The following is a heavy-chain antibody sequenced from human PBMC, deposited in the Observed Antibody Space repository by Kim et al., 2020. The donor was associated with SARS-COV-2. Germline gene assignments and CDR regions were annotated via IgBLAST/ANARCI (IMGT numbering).Heavy chain of an antibody. CDR2: MNPNSGNT. Sequence: ASVKVSCKASGYTFTSYDINWVRQATGQGLEWMGWMNPNSGNTGYAQKFQGRVTMTRNTSISTAYMELSSLRSEDTAVYYCARRAECSSTSCYYYYYYYGMDVWGQGTTVTVSS. CDR1: GYTFTSYD. V-gene: IGHV1-8*01. J-gene: IGHJ6*02. CDR3: ARRAECSSTSCYYYYYYYGMDV. D-gene: IGHD2-2*01.